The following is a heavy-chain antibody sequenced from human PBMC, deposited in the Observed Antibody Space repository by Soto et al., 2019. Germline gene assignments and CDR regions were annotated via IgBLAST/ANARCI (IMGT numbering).Heavy chain of an antibody. CDR1: GGTFSSYA. V-gene: IGHV1-69*01. D-gene: IGHD3-3*01. CDR3: ASRRITIFGHPPSPYYYYGMDV. J-gene: IGHJ6*02. Sequence: QVQLVQSGAEVKKPGSSVKVSCKASGGTFSSYAISWVRQAPGQGLEWMGGIIPIFGTANYAQKFQGRVTITADESTSTAYMELSSLRSEDTAVYYCASRRITIFGHPPSPYYYYGMDVWGQGTTVTVSS. CDR2: IIPIFGTA.